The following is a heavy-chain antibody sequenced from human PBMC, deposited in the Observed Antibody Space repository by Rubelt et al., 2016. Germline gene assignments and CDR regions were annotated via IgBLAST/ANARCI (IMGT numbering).Heavy chain of an antibody. Sequence: QVQLVQSGAEVKKPGASVKVSCKVSGDTLSVFSIHWVRQAPGKGLEWMGGFDGEDGETVYAQNCHGRLIMTEDTSTDTAYMELSRLTSADTAVYYCSTADSSSWYDATDTWGQGTMVTVSS. CDR1: GDTLSVFS. V-gene: IGHV1-24*01. J-gene: IGHJ3*02. CDR3: STADSSSWYDATDT. D-gene: IGHD6-13*01. CDR2: FDGEDGET.